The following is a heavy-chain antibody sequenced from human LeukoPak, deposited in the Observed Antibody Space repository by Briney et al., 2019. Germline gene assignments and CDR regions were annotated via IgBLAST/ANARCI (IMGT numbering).Heavy chain of an antibody. V-gene: IGHV4-38-2*02. J-gene: IGHJ4*02. CDR3: ARSSFSSTSCYTDLFDY. D-gene: IGHD2-2*02. CDR2: IYHSGST. Sequence: PSETLSLTCTVSGYSISSGYYWGWIRQPPGKGLEWIGSIYHSGSTYYNPSLKSRVTISVDTSKNQFSLKLSSVTAADTAVYYRARSSFSSTSCYTDLFDYWGQGTLVTVSS. CDR1: GYSISSGYY.